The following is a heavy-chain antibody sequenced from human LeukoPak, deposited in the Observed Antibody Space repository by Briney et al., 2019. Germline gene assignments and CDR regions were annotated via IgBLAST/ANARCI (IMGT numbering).Heavy chain of an antibody. D-gene: IGHD6-19*01. CDR3: ARPILNGWYDY. Sequence: HPGGSLRLSCAASGFTFSSYWMSWVRQAPGKGLEWVANIREGGSEKYYVDSVKGRFTISRDIAKNSLFLQVDSLRAEDTAVYYCARPILNGWYDYWGQGTLVTVSS. CDR2: IREGGSEK. V-gene: IGHV3-7*01. J-gene: IGHJ4*02. CDR1: GFTFSSYW.